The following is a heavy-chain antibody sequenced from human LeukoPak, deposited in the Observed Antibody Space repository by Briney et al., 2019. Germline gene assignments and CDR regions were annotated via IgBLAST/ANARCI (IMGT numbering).Heavy chain of an antibody. V-gene: IGHV4-31*03. CDR1: GGSISSGGCY. CDR2: IYYSGST. D-gene: IGHD2-15*01. J-gene: IGHJ4*02. CDR3: ARAPHIVVVVAATPDYFDY. Sequence: SETLSLTCTVSGGSISSGGCYWSWIRQHPGKGLEWIGYIYYSGSTYYNPSLKSRVTISVDTSKNQFSLKLSSVTAADTAVYYCARAPHIVVVVAATPDYFDYWGQGTLVTVSS.